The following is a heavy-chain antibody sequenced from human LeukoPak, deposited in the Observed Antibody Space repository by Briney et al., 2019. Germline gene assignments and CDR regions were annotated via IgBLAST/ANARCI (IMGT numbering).Heavy chain of an antibody. CDR2: IYSGGNT. CDR3: AKVAADSSGWYHFDY. D-gene: IGHD6-19*01. V-gene: IGHV3-53*01. Sequence: GSLSLSGASSGFTVRINYMGWVGQAPGRGLEWVSIIYSGGNTNYADSVKGRFTISRGNSRNTLYLQMNSLRAEDTAVYYCAKVAADSSGWYHFDYWGQGTLVNVCS. J-gene: IGHJ4*02. CDR1: GFTVRINY.